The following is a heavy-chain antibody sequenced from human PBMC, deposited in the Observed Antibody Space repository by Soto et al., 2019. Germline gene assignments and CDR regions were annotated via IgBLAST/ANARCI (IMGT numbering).Heavy chain of an antibody. CDR2: IIPIFGTA. J-gene: IGHJ6*02. Sequence: QVQLVQSGAEVKKPGSSVKVSCKASGGTFSSYAINWVRQAPGQGLEWMGGIIPIFGTADYAQKFQGRVTMTEDEATNTAYMERSRPSSEHTAVYYCASNGIGAAYSFGMDVWCQGTTVTVTS. D-gene: IGHD3-10*01. CDR1: GGTFSSYA. CDR3: ASNGIGAAYSFGMDV. V-gene: IGHV1-69*12.